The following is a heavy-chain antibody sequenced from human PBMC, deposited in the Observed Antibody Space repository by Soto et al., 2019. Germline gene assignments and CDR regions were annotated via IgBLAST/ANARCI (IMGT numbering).Heavy chain of an antibody. V-gene: IGHV1-2*02. Sequence: GASVKVSCKASGYTFTDYCMQWVRQAPGQGLEWMGWINPNSGGTSLAQKFQGRVTMTSDTSISTAYMELSRLRSDETAVYYCATYSYGGIFDYWGQGTLVTVSS. CDR1: GYTFTDYC. CDR2: INPNSGGT. D-gene: IGHD5-18*01. CDR3: ATYSYGGIFDY. J-gene: IGHJ4*02.